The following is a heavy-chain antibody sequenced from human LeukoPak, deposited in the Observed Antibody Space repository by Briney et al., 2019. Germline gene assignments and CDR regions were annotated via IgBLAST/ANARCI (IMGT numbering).Heavy chain of an antibody. CDR2: MNPNSGNT. CDR3: ATPMGILTGFGTNYYYYGMDV. D-gene: IGHD3-9*01. Sequence: EASVKVSCKASGYTFTSYDINRVRQATGQGLEWMGWMNPNSGNTGYAQKFQGRVTMTRNTSISTAYMELSSLRSEDTAVYYCATPMGILTGFGTNYYYYGMDVWGQGTTVTVSS. CDR1: GYTFTSYD. V-gene: IGHV1-8*01. J-gene: IGHJ6*02.